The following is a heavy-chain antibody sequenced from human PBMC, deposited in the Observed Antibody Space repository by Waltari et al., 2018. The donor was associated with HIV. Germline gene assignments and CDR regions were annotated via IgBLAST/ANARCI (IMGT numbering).Heavy chain of an antibody. CDR3: AAWGTTRTYNWFDP. D-gene: IGHD1-7*01. Sequence: QLQLQESGPGLVKPSETLSLTCTVSGGSISSSSYYWGWIRQPPGKGLEWIGSIYYSGSTYYNPSLKSRVTISVDTSKNQFSLKLSSVTAADTAVYYCAAWGTTRTYNWFDPWGQGTLVTVSS. V-gene: IGHV4-39*07. CDR2: IYYSGST. J-gene: IGHJ5*02. CDR1: GGSISSSSYY.